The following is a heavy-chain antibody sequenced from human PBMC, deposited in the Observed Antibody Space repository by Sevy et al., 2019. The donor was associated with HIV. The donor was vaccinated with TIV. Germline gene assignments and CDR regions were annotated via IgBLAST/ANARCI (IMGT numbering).Heavy chain of an antibody. Sequence: ASVKVSCKASGYTFTSHGISWVRQAPGQVLESVGWISTYNDDTKYAQKVQGRVTMTTDTSTTTVFMELRSLRSDDTAIYYCARDLPPLDYYGSGSYYTSDYWGQGTLVTVSS. CDR1: GYTFTSHG. CDR3: ARDLPPLDYYGSGSYYTSDY. D-gene: IGHD3-10*01. CDR2: ISTYNDDT. J-gene: IGHJ4*02. V-gene: IGHV1-18*01.